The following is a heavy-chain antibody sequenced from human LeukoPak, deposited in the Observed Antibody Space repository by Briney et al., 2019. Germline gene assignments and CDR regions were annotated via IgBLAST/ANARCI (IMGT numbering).Heavy chain of an antibody. CDR1: GFTFSSYW. J-gene: IGHJ4*02. V-gene: IGHV3-21*04. CDR3: AKDLHRNYYDILTGYSYYFDY. CDR2: ISSSSSYI. D-gene: IGHD3-9*01. Sequence: GGSLRLSCAASGFTFSSYWMSWVRQAPGKGLEWVSFISSSSSYIYYADSVKGRFTISRDNSKNTLYLQMNSLRAEDTAVYYCAKDLHRNYYDILTGYSYYFDYWGQGTLVTVSS.